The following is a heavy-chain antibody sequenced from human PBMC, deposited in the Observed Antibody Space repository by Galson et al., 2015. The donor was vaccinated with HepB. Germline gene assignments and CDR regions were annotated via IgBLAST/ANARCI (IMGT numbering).Heavy chain of an antibody. CDR1: GFTFSSYG. CDR2: IWYDGSNK. D-gene: IGHD1-1*01. J-gene: IGHJ6*02. Sequence: SLRLSCAASGFTFSSYGMHWVRQAPGKGLEWVAVIWYDGSNKYYADSRKGRFTISRDNSKNTLYLQMTSLRAEDTAVYYCARDRYNWNDPGQIAYYYYGMDVWGQGTPVTVSS. CDR3: ARDRYNWNDPGQIAYYYYGMDV. V-gene: IGHV3-33*01.